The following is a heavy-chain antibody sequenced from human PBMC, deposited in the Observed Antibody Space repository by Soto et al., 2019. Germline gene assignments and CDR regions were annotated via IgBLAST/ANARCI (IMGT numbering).Heavy chain of an antibody. J-gene: IGHJ3*02. CDR1: GFTFSSYS. CDR3: ARAQGSGYPGDGAFDI. Sequence: EVQLVESGGGLVKPGGSLRLSCAASGFTFSSYSMNWVRQAPGKGLEWVSSISSSSSYIYYADSVKGRFTISRDNAKNSLYPQMNSLRAEDTAVYYCARAQGSGYPGDGAFDIWGQGTMVTVSS. CDR2: ISSSSSYI. D-gene: IGHD5-12*01. V-gene: IGHV3-21*01.